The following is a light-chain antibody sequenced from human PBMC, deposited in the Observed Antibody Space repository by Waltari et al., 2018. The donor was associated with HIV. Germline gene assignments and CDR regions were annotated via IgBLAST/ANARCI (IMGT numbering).Light chain of an antibody. CDR3: SSYTSSSTPI. J-gene: IGLJ2*01. CDR1: TRLLRGTYS. CDR2: EVS. V-gene: IGLV2-14*01. Sequence: QSDLTQPPSVSGSPALSIPLSCTGSTRLLRGTYSVSWYQQHPGQAPKRMIYEVSNRPSGVSNRFSGSKSGNTASLTISGLQAEDEADYYCSSYTSSSTPIFGGGTKLTVL.